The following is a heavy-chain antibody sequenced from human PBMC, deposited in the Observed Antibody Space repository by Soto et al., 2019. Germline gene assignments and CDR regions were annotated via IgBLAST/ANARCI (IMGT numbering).Heavy chain of an antibody. V-gene: IGHV1-69*02. CDR1: GGTFSSYT. Sequence: QVQLVQSGAEVKKPGSSVKVSCKASGGTFSSYTISWVRQAPGQGLEWMGRIIPILGIANYAQKFQGRVTITADKSTSTAYMELSSLRSEDTAVYYCARHSGQPTILFLEWFQNWGQGTLVTVSS. J-gene: IGHJ4*02. D-gene: IGHD3-3*01. CDR3: ARHSGQPTILFLEWFQN. CDR2: IIPILGIA.